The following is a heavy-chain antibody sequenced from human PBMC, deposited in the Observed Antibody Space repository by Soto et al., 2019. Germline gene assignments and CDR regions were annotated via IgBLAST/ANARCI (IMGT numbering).Heavy chain of an antibody. D-gene: IGHD3-22*01. Sequence: SVKVSCKASGGTFSSYAISWVRQAPGQGLEWMGGIIPIFGTANYAQKFQGRVTITADESTSTAYMELSSLRSEDTAVYYCARDNGPQTYYYDSSGYHPQRYQYDYWGQGTLVTVSS. CDR1: GGTFSSYA. CDR2: IIPIFGTA. V-gene: IGHV1-69*13. CDR3: ARDNGPQTYYYDSSGYHPQRYQYDY. J-gene: IGHJ4*02.